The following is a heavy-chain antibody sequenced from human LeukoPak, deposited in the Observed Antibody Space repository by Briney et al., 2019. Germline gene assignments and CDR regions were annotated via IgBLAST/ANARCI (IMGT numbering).Heavy chain of an antibody. Sequence: SVKVSCKASGYTFTGYYMHWVRQAPGQGLEWMGGIIPIFGTANYAQKFQGRVTITADESTSTAYMELSSLRSEDTAVYYCASSNREAGFDYWGQGTLVTVSS. CDR1: GYTFTGYY. J-gene: IGHJ4*02. D-gene: IGHD6-19*01. CDR2: IIPIFGTA. CDR3: ASSNREAGFDY. V-gene: IGHV1-69*13.